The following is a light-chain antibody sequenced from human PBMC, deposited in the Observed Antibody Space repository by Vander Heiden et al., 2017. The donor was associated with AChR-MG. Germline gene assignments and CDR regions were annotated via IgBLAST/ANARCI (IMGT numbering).Light chain of an antibody. Sequence: DIQWTHSPSSLSASVGDRVTLTCRASQDISNYLAWFQQKPAKAPKSLIHRASTLQSGVPSECSSSRSGAEFTLTISSRQPADFATYYCRQYSGCPLSFGGGTKVELK. CDR2: RAS. V-gene: IGKV1-16*02. CDR1: QDISNY. CDR3: RQYSGCPLS. J-gene: IGKJ4*01.